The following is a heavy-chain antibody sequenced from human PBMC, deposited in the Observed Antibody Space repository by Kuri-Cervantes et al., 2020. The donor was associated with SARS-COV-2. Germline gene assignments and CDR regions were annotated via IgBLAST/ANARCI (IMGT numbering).Heavy chain of an antibody. CDR3: ARDQRPTFYYDSSEGAFDI. CDR1: GFTFSSYS. J-gene: IGHJ3*02. CDR2: ISSSSTI. V-gene: IGHV3-48*01. Sequence: ETLSLTCAASGFTFSSYSMDWVRQAPGKGLEWVSYISSSSTIYYADSVKGRFTISRNNAKNSLYLQMNSLRAEDTAVYYCARDQRPTFYYDSSEGAFDIWGQGTMVTVSS. D-gene: IGHD3-22*01.